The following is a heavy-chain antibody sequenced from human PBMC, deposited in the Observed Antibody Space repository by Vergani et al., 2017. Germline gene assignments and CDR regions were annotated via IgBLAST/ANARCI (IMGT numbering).Heavy chain of an antibody. J-gene: IGHJ5*02. CDR2: IYYGGST. CDR1: GASIRSSNYY. CDR3: ARHSXVECLVRLGWSDP. V-gene: IGHV4-39*01. Sequence: HLQLQESGPGLVKPSATLPLTCSVSGASIRSSNYYWGWIRQPPGMGLEWFASIYYGGSTYYNPSLKRRVTISVDTSKNQFSLKLSSVTAADTAVYFCARHSXVECLVRLGWSDPWGQGILVTVSS. D-gene: IGHD6-19*01.